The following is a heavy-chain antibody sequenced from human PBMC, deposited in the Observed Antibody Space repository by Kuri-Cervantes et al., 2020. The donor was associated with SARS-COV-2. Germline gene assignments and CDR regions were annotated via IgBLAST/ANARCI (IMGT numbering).Heavy chain of an antibody. CDR1: GFTFSSYD. CDR2: IGTAGDT. J-gene: IGHJ5*02. D-gene: IGHD6-19*01. V-gene: IGHV3-13*04. CDR3: ARAPRLPQWTNNWFDP. Sequence: GESLKISCAASGFTFSSYDMHWVRQATGKGLEWVSAIGTAGDTYYPGSVKGRFTISRENAKNSLYLQMNSLRAEDTAVYYCARAPRLPQWTNNWFDPWGQGTLVTVSS.